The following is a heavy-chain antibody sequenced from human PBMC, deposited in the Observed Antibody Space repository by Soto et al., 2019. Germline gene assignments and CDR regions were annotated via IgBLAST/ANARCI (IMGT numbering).Heavy chain of an antibody. CDR2: IYYSGST. V-gene: IGHV4-39*01. CDR1: GGSISSSSYY. CDR3: ARGPRASNNYYYGMDV. J-gene: IGHJ6*02. Sequence: SETLSLTCTVSGGSISSSSYYWGWIRQPPGKGLEWIGSIYYSGSTYYNPSLKSRVTISVDTSKNQFSLKLSSVTAADTAVYYCARGPRASNNYYYGMDVWGQGTTVTVSS.